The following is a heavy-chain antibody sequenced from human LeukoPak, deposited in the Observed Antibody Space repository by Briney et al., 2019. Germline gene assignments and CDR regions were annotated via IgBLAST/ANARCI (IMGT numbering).Heavy chain of an antibody. Sequence: GGSLRLSCAASGFTFSSYETNWVRQAPGKGLEWVSYISSSGSTIYYADSVKGRFTISRDNAKNSLYLQMNSLRAEDTAVYYCARTGNHRWFDPWGQGTLVTVSS. J-gene: IGHJ5*02. D-gene: IGHD1-14*01. CDR3: ARTGNHRWFDP. V-gene: IGHV3-48*03. CDR2: ISSSGSTI. CDR1: GFTFSSYE.